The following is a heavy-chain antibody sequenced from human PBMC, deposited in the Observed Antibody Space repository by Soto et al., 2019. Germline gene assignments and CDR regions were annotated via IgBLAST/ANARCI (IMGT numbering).Heavy chain of an antibody. CDR1: GGSIRSDGYY. CDR2: IYYSGNT. Sequence: QVQLQESGPGLVKPSQTLSLTCTVSGGSIRSDGYYWNWIRHHPGKGLEWIGYIYYSGNTYYNQSLKSRLTISRDASKNQFSLKLTSVTAADTAVYYCATGGLEWLWGYDSAMDVWAKGPRSPSP. D-gene: IGHD3-3*01. V-gene: IGHV4-31*03. J-gene: IGHJ6*02. CDR3: ATGGLEWLWGYDSAMDV.